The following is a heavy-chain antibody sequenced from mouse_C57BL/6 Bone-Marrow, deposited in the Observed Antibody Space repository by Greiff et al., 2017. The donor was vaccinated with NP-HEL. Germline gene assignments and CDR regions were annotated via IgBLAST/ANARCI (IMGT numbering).Heavy chain of an antibody. D-gene: IGHD1-1*01. J-gene: IGHJ3*01. Sequence: QVQLQQPGAELVMPGASVKLSCKASGYTFTSYWMHWVKQRPGQGLEWIGEIDPSDSYTNYNQKFKGKSTLTVDKSSSTAYMQLSSLTSEDSAVEYCARGIRDYYGSSYEFAYWGQGTLVTVSA. CDR3: ARGIRDYYGSSYEFAY. V-gene: IGHV1-69*01. CDR1: GYTFTSYW. CDR2: IDPSDSYT.